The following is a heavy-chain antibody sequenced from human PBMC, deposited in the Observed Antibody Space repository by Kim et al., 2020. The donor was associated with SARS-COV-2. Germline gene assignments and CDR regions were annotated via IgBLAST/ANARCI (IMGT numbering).Heavy chain of an antibody. CDR2: MKEDGSEI. J-gene: IGHJ4*02. CDR3: ARGGKKRFDS. CDR1: GFTFSASS. Sequence: GGSLRLSCAASGFTFSASSMSWVRQAPGKGLECVAKMKEDGSEIYYADSVKGRFTISRDNTKNSLYLQMNSLRVEDTAVYYCARGGKKRFDSWSQGTLVTVSS. V-gene: IGHV3-7*01.